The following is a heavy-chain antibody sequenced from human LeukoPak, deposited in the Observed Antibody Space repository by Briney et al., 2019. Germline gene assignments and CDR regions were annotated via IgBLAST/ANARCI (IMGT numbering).Heavy chain of an antibody. D-gene: IGHD2-21*02. CDR2: INHSGST. CDR1: GRSFSGYY. J-gene: IGHJ4*02. V-gene: IGHV4-34*01. CDR3: ARYPFLAYCGGDCYSGFDY. Sequence: PSETLSLTCAVYGRSFSGYYWGWIRQPPGKGLEWIGEINHSGSTNYNPSLKSRVTISVDTSKNQFSLKLSSVTAADTAVYYCARYPFLAYCGGDCYSGFDYWGQGTLVTVSS.